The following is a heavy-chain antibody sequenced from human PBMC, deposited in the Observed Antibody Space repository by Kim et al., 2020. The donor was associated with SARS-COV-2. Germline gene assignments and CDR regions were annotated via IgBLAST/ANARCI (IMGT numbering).Heavy chain of an antibody. J-gene: IGHJ4*02. D-gene: IGHD3-16*01. CDR2: IYPGDSDT. Sequence: PGKGLEWMGFIYPGDSDTRYSPSFQGQVTISADKSTTTAYLQWSSLKASDTAMYYCARSAGPYDYYFDYWGQGTLVTVSS. CDR3: ARSAGPYDYYFDY. V-gene: IGHV5-51*01.